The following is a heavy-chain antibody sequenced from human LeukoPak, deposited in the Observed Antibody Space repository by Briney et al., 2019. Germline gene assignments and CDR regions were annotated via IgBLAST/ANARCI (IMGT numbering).Heavy chain of an antibody. Sequence: GVLRLSCAASGFTFSAYHINWVRQAPGKGLEWISYISTTGTTIHYADPVKGRFAISRDNAKSSLYLQMNSLRDEDTAVYYCARVWQDYSGVDYWGQGTLVTVSS. V-gene: IGHV3-48*02. D-gene: IGHD2-21*01. CDR2: ISTTGTTI. CDR1: GFTFSAYH. J-gene: IGHJ4*02. CDR3: ARVWQDYSGVDY.